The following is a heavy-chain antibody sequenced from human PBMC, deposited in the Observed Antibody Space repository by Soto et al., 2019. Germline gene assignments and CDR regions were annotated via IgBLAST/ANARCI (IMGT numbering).Heavy chain of an antibody. CDR2: IYYSGGT. D-gene: IGHD3-22*01. Sequence: QVQLQESGPGLVKPSETLSLTCTVSGGSVSSGSYYWSWIRQPPGKGLECIGYIYYSGGTNYNPALKSRVTISVDTSKTQFSLKLSSVTAADTAVYYCARDVYDGVDYGGQGTLVTVSS. V-gene: IGHV4-61*01. CDR3: ARDVYDGVDY. J-gene: IGHJ4*02. CDR1: GGSVSSGSYY.